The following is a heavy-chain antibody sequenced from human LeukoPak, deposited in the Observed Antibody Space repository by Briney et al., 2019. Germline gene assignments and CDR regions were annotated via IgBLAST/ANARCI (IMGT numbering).Heavy chain of an antibody. Sequence: GGSLRLSCAASGFTFSSYWMSWVRQAPGKGLEWVANIKQDGSEKYYVDSVKGRFTISGDNAKNSLYLQMNSLRAEDTAVYYCARDPPFYDSSGYYAYWGQGTLVTVSS. CDR1: GFTFSSYW. CDR2: IKQDGSEK. D-gene: IGHD3-22*01. J-gene: IGHJ4*02. V-gene: IGHV3-7*01. CDR3: ARDPPFYDSSGYYAY.